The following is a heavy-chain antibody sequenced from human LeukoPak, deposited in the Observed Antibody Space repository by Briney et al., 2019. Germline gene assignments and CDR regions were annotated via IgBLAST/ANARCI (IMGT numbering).Heavy chain of an antibody. D-gene: IGHD5-12*01. CDR3: AREPTSGREPTSGRPLDY. J-gene: IGHJ4*02. CDR1: GGSISGYF. CDR2: IYSSGSN. V-gene: IGHV4-4*07. Sequence: PSETLSLICTVSGGSISGYFWSWIRQPAGKGLEWIGRIYSSGSNNYNPSLRSQVTMSLDTSKNHLSLNLSSVTAADTAVYYCAREPTSGREPTSGRPLDYWGQGTLVTVSS.